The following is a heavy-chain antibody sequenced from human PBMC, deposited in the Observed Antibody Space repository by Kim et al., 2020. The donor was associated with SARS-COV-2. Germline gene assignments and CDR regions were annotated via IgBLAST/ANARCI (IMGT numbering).Heavy chain of an antibody. J-gene: IGHJ4*02. CDR3: NVGATPHAREYYFDY. V-gene: IGHV3-49*03. CDR1: GFTFGDYA. CDR2: IRSKAYGGTT. D-gene: IGHD1-26*01. Sequence: GGSLRLSCTASGFTFGDYAMSWFRQAPGKGLEWVGFIRSKAYGGTTEYAASVKGRFTISRDDSKSIAYLQMNSLKTEDTAVYYCNVGATPHAREYYFDYWGQGTLVTVSS.